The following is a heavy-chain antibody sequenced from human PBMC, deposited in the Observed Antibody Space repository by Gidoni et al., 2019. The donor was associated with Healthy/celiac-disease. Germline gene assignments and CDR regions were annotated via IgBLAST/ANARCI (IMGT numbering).Heavy chain of an antibody. V-gene: IGHV3-30*18. CDR1: GFTFSSYG. D-gene: IGHD3-9*01. J-gene: IGHJ4*02. Sequence: QVQLVESGGGVVQPGRSLRLSCAASGFTFSSYGMHWVRQAPGKGLEWVAVISYDGSNKYYADSVKGRFTISRDNSKNTLYLQMNSLRAEDTAVYYCANPFYDILTGSLWGQGTLVTVSS. CDR2: ISYDGSNK. CDR3: ANPFYDILTGSL.